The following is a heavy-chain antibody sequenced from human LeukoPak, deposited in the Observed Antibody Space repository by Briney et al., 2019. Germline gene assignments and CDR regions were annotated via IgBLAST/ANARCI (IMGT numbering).Heavy chain of an antibody. Sequence: PGGSLRLSCEASGFTFSTFAMIWVRQPPGKGLEWVSSIFPSGGERHYADSVRVRFTFSRDNSKSTLSLQMNSLRAEDTAIYYCATYRQVLLPFESWGQGTLVTVSS. D-gene: IGHD2/OR15-2a*01. CDR1: GFTFSTFA. CDR3: ATYRQVLLPFES. CDR2: IFPSGGER. V-gene: IGHV3-23*01. J-gene: IGHJ4*02.